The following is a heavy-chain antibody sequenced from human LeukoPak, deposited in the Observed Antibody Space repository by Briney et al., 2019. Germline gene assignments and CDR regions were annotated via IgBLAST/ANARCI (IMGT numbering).Heavy chain of an antibody. V-gene: IGHV4-38-2*02. CDR3: ARGERWFGELSYSSLSLGGGQLDY. J-gene: IGHJ4*02. D-gene: IGHD3-10*01. CDR2: IYHSGST. Sequence: SETLSLTCTVSDYSISSGYYWGWIRQPPGKGLEWIGSIYHSGSTYYNPSLKSRVTISVDTSKNQFSLKLSSVTAADTAVYYCARGERWFGELSYSSLSLGGGQLDYWGQGTLVTVSS. CDR1: DYSISSGYY.